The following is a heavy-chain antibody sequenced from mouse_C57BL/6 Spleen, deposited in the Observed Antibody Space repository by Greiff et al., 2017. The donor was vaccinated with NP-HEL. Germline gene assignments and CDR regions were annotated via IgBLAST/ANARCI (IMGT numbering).Heavy chain of an antibody. D-gene: IGHD1-1*01. J-gene: IGHJ3*01. CDR3: ARSQFITKDCFAD. CDR1: GYTFTGYW. V-gene: IGHV1-9*01. CDR2: ILPGSGST. Sequence: QVQLQQSGAELMKPGASVKLSCTATGYTFTGYWIEWVTQRPGHGLEWIGEILPGSGSTNYNEKFKGKATFTADTSSNTAYMQLSSLTTEDSAIYYCARSQFITKDCFADWGQGTLVTVAA.